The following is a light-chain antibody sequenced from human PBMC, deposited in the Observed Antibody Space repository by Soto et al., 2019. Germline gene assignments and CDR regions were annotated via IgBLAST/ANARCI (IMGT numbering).Light chain of an antibody. V-gene: IGKV3-20*01. Sequence: EIVLTQSPGALSLSPGERATLSCRASQSVRNSYLAWYQQKPGQAPRLLIYGASTRATGIPDRFSGSGSGTDFTLTISRLEPEDFAVYYCQQYGSSLPLTFGGGTKVEIK. CDR2: GAS. J-gene: IGKJ4*01. CDR1: QSVRNSY. CDR3: QQYGSSLPLT.